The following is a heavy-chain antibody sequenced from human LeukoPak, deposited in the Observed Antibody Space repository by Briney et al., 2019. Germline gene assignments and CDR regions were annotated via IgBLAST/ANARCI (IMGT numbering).Heavy chain of an antibody. CDR3: ARAGVAHPYYYYYYMDV. D-gene: IGHD3-3*01. CDR2: IYYSGST. CDR1: GGSISSYY. Sequence: SETLSLTCTVYGGSISSYYWSWIRQPPGEGLELIGYIYYSGSTNYNRSLRSEVTVSGDTSKNQFSLKLSSVTDAATAVYYWARAGVAHPYYYYYYMDVWGKGTTVTVSS. J-gene: IGHJ6*03. V-gene: IGHV4-59*01.